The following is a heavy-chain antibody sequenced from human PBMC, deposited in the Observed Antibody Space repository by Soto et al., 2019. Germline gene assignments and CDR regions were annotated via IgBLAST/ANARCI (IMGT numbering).Heavy chain of an antibody. V-gene: IGHV3-74*01. CDR2: INSDGSST. CDR1: GFTFSSYW. CDR3: ARYSGKYQGPIDY. J-gene: IGHJ4*02. Sequence: SLRLSCAASGFTFSSYWMHWVRQAPGKGLVWVSRINSDGSSTSYADSVKGRFTISRDNSKNTLYLQMNSLRAEDTAVYFCARYSGKYQGPIDYWGQGTLVTVSS. D-gene: IGHD1-26*01.